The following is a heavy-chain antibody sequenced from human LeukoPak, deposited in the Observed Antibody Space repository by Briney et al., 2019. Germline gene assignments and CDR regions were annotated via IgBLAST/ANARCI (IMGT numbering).Heavy chain of an antibody. CDR1: GGSISSGGYY. V-gene: IGHV4-31*03. D-gene: IGHD4-11*01. J-gene: IGHJ5*02. Sequence: SETLSLTCTVSGGSISSGGYYWSWIRQHPGKGLEWIGYIYYSGSTYYNPSLKSRVTISVDTSKNQFSLKLSSVTAADTAVYYCARELQGLNWFDPWGQGTLVTVSS. CDR2: IYYSGST. CDR3: ARELQGLNWFDP.